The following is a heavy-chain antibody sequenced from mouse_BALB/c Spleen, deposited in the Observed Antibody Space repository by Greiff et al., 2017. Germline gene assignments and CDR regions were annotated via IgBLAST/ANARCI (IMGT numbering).Heavy chain of an antibody. CDR3: TRHGRAMDY. CDR2: IYPSDSYT. Sequence: VQLQQPGAELVRPGASVKLSCKASGYTFTSYWINWVKQRPGQGLECIGNIYPSDSYTNYNQKFKDKATLTVDKSSSTAYMQLSSPTSEDSAVYYCTRHGRAMDYWGQGTSVTVSS. V-gene: IGHV1-69*02. J-gene: IGHJ4*01. D-gene: IGHD1-1*01. CDR1: GYTFTSYW.